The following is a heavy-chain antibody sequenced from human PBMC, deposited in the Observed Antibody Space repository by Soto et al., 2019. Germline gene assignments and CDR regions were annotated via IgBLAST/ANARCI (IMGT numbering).Heavy chain of an antibody. V-gene: IGHV3-33*01. D-gene: IGHD3-3*01. Sequence: PWGSLRLSCAASGFTFSSYGMHWVRQAPGKGLEWVAVIWYDGSNKYYADSVKGRFTISRDNSKNTLYLQMNSLRAEDTAVYYCARDLTNNYDFWSGYYIPLRTGDYYGMDVWGQGTTVTVSS. CDR2: IWYDGSNK. CDR1: GFTFSSYG. J-gene: IGHJ6*02. CDR3: ARDLTNNYDFWSGYYIPLRTGDYYGMDV.